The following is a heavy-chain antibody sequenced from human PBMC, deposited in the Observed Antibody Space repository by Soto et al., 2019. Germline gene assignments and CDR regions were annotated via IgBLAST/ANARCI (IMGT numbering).Heavy chain of an antibody. V-gene: IGHV1-69*12. CDR1: GGTFSSYA. CDR2: IIPIFGTA. J-gene: IGHJ4*02. CDR3: ARLPVTTGYVHLANFDY. Sequence: QVQLVQSGAEVKKPGSSVKVSCKASGGTFSSYAISWVRQAPGQGLEWMGGIIPIFGTANYAQKFQGRVTITADESTSTAYMELSSMRSEDTAVYYCARLPVTTGYVHLANFDYWGQGTLVTVSS. D-gene: IGHD4-17*01.